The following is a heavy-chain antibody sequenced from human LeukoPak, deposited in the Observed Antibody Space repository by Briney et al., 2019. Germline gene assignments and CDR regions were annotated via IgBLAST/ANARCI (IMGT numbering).Heavy chain of an antibody. CDR1: GRSASSPNYY. V-gene: IGHV4-61*01. D-gene: IGHD3-10*01. Sequence: SETVSLTSVFPGRSASSPNYYWSWIRYPPAKALQWIGYIFYTRTTKYNPSLQSPVTILRDTSKHQFSLKMTSVTAADTAVYYCSRSEGVYYGSGSSGTYYPHWFDPWGQGTLVIVCS. CDR3: SRSEGVYYGSGSSGTYYPHWFDP. J-gene: IGHJ5*02. CDR2: IFYTRTT.